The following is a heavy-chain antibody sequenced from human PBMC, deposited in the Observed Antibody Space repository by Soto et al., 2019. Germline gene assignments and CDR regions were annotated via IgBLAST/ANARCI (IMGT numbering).Heavy chain of an antibody. V-gene: IGHV3-7*05. CDR1: GFTFRSYW. CDR2: IKQDGSDK. CDR3: ARDKNVYVFFGADDAFDI. Sequence: EVQLVESGGGLVQPGGSLRLSCAASGFTFRSYWMSWVRQAPGKGLEWVASIKQDGSDKYYVESEKGRFTISRDNAENSVDLLMNTLRAEDTAVYYCARDKNVYVFFGADDAFDIWGQGTMVTVSS. D-gene: IGHD3-3*01. J-gene: IGHJ3*02.